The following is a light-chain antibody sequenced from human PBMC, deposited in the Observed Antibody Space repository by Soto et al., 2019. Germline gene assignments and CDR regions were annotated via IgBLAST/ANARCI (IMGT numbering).Light chain of an antibody. CDR3: QQSSSTPQT. V-gene: IGKV1-39*01. Sequence: DIQMTQSPSSLSASVGDRVTITCRASQSISSYLSWYQQKPGKAPKLLINVASTLQSGVPPRFSGSGPGTDFTHAISSLQPEDFATYYCQQSSSTPQTFGGGTRVEIK. CDR2: VAS. J-gene: IGKJ4*01. CDR1: QSISSY.